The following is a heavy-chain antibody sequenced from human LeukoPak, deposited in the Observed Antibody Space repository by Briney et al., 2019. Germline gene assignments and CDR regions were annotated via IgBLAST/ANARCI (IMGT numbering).Heavy chain of an antibody. CDR1: GFTFSTYW. CDR2: INSDGSYT. Sequence: GGSLRLSCTASGFTFSTYWMHWVRQAPGKGLVWVSLINSDGSYTDFADSVKGRFTISRDHAQSTLYLQMNSLRVEDTAVYYCATELRESGASSRNAFDIWGQGTVVSVSS. V-gene: IGHV3-74*01. J-gene: IGHJ3*02. D-gene: IGHD2-15*01. CDR3: ATELRESGASSRNAFDI.